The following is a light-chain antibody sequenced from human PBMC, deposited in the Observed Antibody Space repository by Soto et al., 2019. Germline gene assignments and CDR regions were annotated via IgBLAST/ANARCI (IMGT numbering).Light chain of an antibody. J-gene: IGKJ4*01. Sequence: EIVLTQSPGTLSLSPGERATLSCRASQSVSSSYLAWYQQKPGQAPRLLIYGASSRATGIPDRFSGSGSGTDFTLTISSLEPEDFAVYYCQQYGSSLLFGGGTKVEIK. CDR3: QQYGSSLL. CDR1: QSVSSSY. V-gene: IGKV3-20*01. CDR2: GAS.